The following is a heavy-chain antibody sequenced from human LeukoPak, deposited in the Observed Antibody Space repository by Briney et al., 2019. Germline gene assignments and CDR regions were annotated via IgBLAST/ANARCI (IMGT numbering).Heavy chain of an antibody. J-gene: IGHJ4*02. Sequence: SETLSLTCAVYGGSFSGYYWSWIRQPPGKGLEWIGEINHSGSTNYNPSLKSRVTISVDTSKNQFSLKLSSVTAADTAVYYCARLGAFYCSGGSCLDYWGQGTLVTVSS. D-gene: IGHD2-15*01. V-gene: IGHV4-34*01. CDR1: GGSFSGYY. CDR3: ARLGAFYCSGGSCLDY. CDR2: INHSGST.